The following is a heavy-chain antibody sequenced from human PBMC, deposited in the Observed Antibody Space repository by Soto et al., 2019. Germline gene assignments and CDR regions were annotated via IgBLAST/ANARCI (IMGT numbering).Heavy chain of an antibody. D-gene: IGHD2-15*01. J-gene: IGHJ6*02. CDR3: ARGVEYYYYGMDV. Sequence: PPETLSLTCTVSGGSISSHYWSWVRQAPGKGLEWIGHIYYRGSTSYNPSLRSRSTISVDTSNNQFSLKLSSVTAADTAVYYCARGVEYYYYGMDVWGQGTTVTVSS. CDR2: IYYRGST. V-gene: IGHV4-59*08. CDR1: GGSISSHY.